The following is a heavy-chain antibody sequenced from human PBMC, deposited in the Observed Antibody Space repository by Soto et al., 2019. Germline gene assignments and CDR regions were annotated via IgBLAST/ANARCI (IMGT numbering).Heavy chain of an antibody. CDR2: IHYSGST. CDR3: ARADDDMSSYFDP. Sequence: QVQLQESGPGLVKPSETLSLTCTVSGGSVSSTTYYWSWIRQSPGKGLEWIGYIHYSGSTNYNPSLKIRLTMSVDTAKNQFSLKLNSVTAADTAAYYCARADDDMSSYFDPWGQGTLVTVSS. J-gene: IGHJ5*02. D-gene: IGHD2-15*01. V-gene: IGHV4-61*01. CDR1: GGSVSSTTYY.